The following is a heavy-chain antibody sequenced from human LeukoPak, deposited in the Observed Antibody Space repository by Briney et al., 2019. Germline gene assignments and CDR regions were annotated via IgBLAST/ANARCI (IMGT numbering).Heavy chain of an antibody. CDR1: GYSFASYR. CDR3: ARHWQDDAFDI. Sequence: GESLKISCKGSGYSFASYRIGWVHQMPGKGLEWMGIIYPGDSDTRYSPSFQGQVTISADKSISTAYLQWSSLKASDTAMYYCARHWQDDAFDIWGQGTMVTVSS. CDR2: IYPGDSDT. V-gene: IGHV5-51*07. J-gene: IGHJ3*02.